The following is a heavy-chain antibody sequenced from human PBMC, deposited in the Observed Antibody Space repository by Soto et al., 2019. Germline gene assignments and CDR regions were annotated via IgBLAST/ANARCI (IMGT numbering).Heavy chain of an antibody. V-gene: IGHV3-21*01. Sequence: EVQLVESGGGLVKPGGSLRLSCAASGFTFSSYSMNWVRQAPGKGLEWVSSISSSSSYIYYADSVKGRFTISRDNAKNSLYLQMNSLRAEDTAVYYCARDKQWELLRYYFDYWGQGTLVTVSS. CDR3: ARDKQWELLRYYFDY. CDR2: ISSSSSYI. J-gene: IGHJ4*02. CDR1: GFTFSSYS. D-gene: IGHD1-26*01.